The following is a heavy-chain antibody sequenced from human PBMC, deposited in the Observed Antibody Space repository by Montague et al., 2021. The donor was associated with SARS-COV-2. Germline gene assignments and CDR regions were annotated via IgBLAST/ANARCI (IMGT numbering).Heavy chain of an antibody. CDR2: INHSEST. V-gene: IGHV4-34*01. J-gene: IGHJ4*02. Sequence: SETQSLTCAVYGGSFSGYYWSWIRQPPGKGLEWIGEINHSESTNYNPSLKSRVTISVDTSKNQFSLNLSSVTAADTAVYYCARARAAYILTGYYFDYWGQGTLVTVSS. CDR1: GGSFSGYY. CDR3: ARARAAYILTGYYFDY. D-gene: IGHD3-9*01.